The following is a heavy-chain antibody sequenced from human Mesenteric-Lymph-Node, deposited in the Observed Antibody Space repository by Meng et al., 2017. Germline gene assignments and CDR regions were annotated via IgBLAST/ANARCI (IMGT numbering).Heavy chain of an antibody. D-gene: IGHD6-19*01. J-gene: IGHJ5*02. Sequence: ESLKISCTVSGGSISSYYWSWIRQPPGKGLEWLGYVYYSGSTKYNPSFKSRVTISVDTSTNQFSLKLRSVTAADTAVYYCAGDSSGYYWFDPWGQGTLVTVSS. CDR3: AGDSSGYYWFDP. CDR1: GGSISSYY. V-gene: IGHV4-59*01. CDR2: VYYSGST.